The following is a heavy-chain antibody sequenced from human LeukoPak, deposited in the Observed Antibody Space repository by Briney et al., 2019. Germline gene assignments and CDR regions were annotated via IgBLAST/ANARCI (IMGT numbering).Heavy chain of an antibody. Sequence: SETLSLTXAVSGYSISSDYYWGWIRQPPGKGLEWVGTIYHSGSTYYNPSLNSRVTISVDTSKNQFSLRLSSVTAADTAVYYCARRPYYSYYMDVWGKGTTVTVSS. V-gene: IGHV4-38-2*01. D-gene: IGHD6-6*01. CDR3: ARRPYYSYYMDV. CDR1: GYSISSDYY. CDR2: IYHSGST. J-gene: IGHJ6*03.